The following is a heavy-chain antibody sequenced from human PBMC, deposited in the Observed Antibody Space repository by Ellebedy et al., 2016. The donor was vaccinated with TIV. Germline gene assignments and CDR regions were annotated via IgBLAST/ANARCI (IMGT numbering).Heavy chain of an antibody. CDR2: IYHSGST. V-gene: IGHV4-4*02. CDR1: GGSISSSNR. D-gene: IGHD3-22*01. CDR3: ARLYYYDGSGYLAWFFDL. J-gene: IGHJ2*01. Sequence: MPSETLSLTCAVSGGSISSSNRWSWVRKPPGKGLEWIGEIYHSGSTNYNPFLKSRVTISVDKSKNQFSLKLSSVTAADTAVYYCARLYYYDGSGYLAWFFDLWGRGTLVTVSS.